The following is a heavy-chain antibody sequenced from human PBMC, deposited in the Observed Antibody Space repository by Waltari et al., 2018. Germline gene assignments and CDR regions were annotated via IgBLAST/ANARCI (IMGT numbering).Heavy chain of an antibody. J-gene: IGHJ6*02. CDR1: GFTFSTYE. CDR3: ARGACNWSDDGGMDV. D-gene: IGHD1-1*01. V-gene: IGHV3-48*03. Sequence: EVQLVESGGGLVQPGGSLRLSCAASGFTFSTYEMNWVRQAPGRGLEWVSYISSCGSTIYGADSVKGRFTISRDDAKNSLYLQVNSLRGGETAVYYCARGACNWSDDGGMDVWGQGATVTVSS. CDR2: ISSCGSTI.